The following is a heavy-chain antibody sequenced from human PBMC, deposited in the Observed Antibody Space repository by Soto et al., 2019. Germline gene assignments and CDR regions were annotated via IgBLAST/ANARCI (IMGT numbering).Heavy chain of an antibody. D-gene: IGHD6-25*01. V-gene: IGHV3-53*01. CDR2: IYSGGST. Sequence: EVQLVESGGGFIQPGGSLRLSCVVSGLTVSRNYMTWVRQAPGKGLECVSVIYSGGSTYSADSLKGRFTITRDNSKNTVYLLTNSLRVEDTAVYYWARCSQGRPEGMDVWGQGTTVTVS. J-gene: IGHJ6*02. CDR1: GLTVSRNY. CDR3: ARCSQGRPEGMDV.